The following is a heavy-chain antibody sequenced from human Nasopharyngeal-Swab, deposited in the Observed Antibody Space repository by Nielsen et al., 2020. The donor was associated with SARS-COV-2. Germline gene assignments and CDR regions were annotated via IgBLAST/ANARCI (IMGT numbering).Heavy chain of an antibody. J-gene: IGHJ6*03. CDR2: IYHSGST. V-gene: IGHV4-61*08. CDR3: ASDTISGYVPEYYNYYYMDV. CDR1: GGTISSGGSISSGGYS. D-gene: IGHD5-12*01. Sequence: SETLSLTCDVSGGTISSGGSISSGGYSWSWIRQPPGKGLEWIGYIYHSGSTNYNPSLKSRVTISVDTSKNQFSLNLRSVTAADTAVYYCASDTISGYVPEYYNYYYMDVWGKGTTVTVSS.